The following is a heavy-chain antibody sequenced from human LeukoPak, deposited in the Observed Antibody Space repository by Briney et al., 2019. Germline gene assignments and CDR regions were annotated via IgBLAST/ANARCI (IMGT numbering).Heavy chain of an antibody. CDR2: MNPNSGNT. J-gene: IGHJ3*02. CDR1: GYTFTGYY. CDR3: AIPTGGTTGAFDI. Sequence: GASVKVSCKASGYTFTGYYMHWVRQAPGQGLEWMGWMNPNSGNTGYAQKFQGRVTITRNTSISTAYMELSSLRSEDTAVYYCAIPTGGTTGAFDIWGQGTMVTVSS. V-gene: IGHV1-8*03. D-gene: IGHD4-17*01.